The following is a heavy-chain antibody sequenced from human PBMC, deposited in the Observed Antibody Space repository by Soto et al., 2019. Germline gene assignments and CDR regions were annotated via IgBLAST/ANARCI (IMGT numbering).Heavy chain of an antibody. J-gene: IGHJ4*02. CDR2: ISAYHGNT. Sequence: QVQLVQSGAEVKKPGASVKVSCKASGYTFTSYGISWVRQAPGQGLEWMGWISAYHGNTNYAQKLQGRVTMTTDTATSTAHKELRRLRADDTAVYHCARDPGGIGVDYWGQETLVTVSS. D-gene: IGHD3-16*01. CDR1: GYTFTSYG. CDR3: ARDPGGIGVDY. V-gene: IGHV1-18*01.